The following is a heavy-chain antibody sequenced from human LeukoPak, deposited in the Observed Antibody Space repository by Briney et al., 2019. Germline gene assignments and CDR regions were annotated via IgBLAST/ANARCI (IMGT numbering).Heavy chain of an antibody. CDR2: IYGGGST. CDR1: GFTVSSNY. J-gene: IGHJ4*02. D-gene: IGHD3-22*01. Sequence: GGSLRLSCAASGFTVSSNYMSWVRQAPGKGLEWVSVIYGGGSTYYADSVKGRFTISRDNSKNTLYLQMNSLRAEDTAVYYCARVERGYLDYWGQGTLVTVSS. V-gene: IGHV3-66*01. CDR3: ARVERGYLDY.